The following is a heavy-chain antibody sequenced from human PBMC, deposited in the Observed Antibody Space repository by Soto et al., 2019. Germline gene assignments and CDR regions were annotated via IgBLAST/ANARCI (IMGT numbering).Heavy chain of an antibody. CDR2: IYWDDDK. J-gene: IGHJ4*02. CDR3: AHRRDGNYFDY. Sequence: QITLKESGPTLVKPTQTLTLTCTFSGFSLSTSGVGVGWIRQPPGKALEWVAHIYWDDDKRYTPSLKSRLTXTXXTSKNRVVLTMTNMDPVDTATYYCAHRRDGNYFDYWGQGTLVTVSS. D-gene: IGHD2-21*02. CDR1: GFSLSTSGVG. V-gene: IGHV2-5*02.